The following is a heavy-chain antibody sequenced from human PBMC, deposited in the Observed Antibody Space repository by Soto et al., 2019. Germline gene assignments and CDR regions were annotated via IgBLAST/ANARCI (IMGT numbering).Heavy chain of an antibody. J-gene: IGHJ2*01. CDR1: GGSFSGYY. CDR2: INHSGST. Sequence: QVQLQQWGAGLLKPSETLSLTCAVYGGSFSGYYWSWIRQPPGKGREWIGEINHSGSTNYDPSLKCRVTISLDTSKNQFSLKLSSVTAADMAVYDCARVFSMWYFDPWGRGTLVTVSS. CDR3: ARVFSMWYFDP. V-gene: IGHV4-34*02. D-gene: IGHD2-2*01.